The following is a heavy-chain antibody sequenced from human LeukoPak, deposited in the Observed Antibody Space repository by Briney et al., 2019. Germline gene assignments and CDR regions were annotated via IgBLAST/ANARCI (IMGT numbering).Heavy chain of an antibody. Sequence: QTGGSLRLSCAASGFTFSSYWMHWVRQAPGKGLVWVSRISSDESSTNYADSVKGRFTISRDNAKNTLYLQMNSLRAEDTAVYYCTRGVGGDSRFDPWGQGTLVTVSS. CDR2: ISSDESST. CDR3: TRGVGGDSRFDP. CDR1: GFTFSSYW. J-gene: IGHJ5*02. V-gene: IGHV3-74*01. D-gene: IGHD1-26*01.